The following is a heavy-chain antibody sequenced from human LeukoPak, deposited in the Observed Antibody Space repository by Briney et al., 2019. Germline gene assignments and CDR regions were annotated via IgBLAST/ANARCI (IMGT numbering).Heavy chain of an antibody. CDR2: IYYSGST. D-gene: IGHD6-13*01. CDR1: GGSISSYY. Sequence: PSEPLSLTCTVSGGSISSYYWSWIRQPPGKGLEWIGYIYYSGSTNYNPSLKSRVTISVDTSKNQFSLKLSSVTAADTAVYYCARRIAAAANWFDPWGQGTLVTVSS. J-gene: IGHJ5*02. V-gene: IGHV4-59*08. CDR3: ARRIAAAANWFDP.